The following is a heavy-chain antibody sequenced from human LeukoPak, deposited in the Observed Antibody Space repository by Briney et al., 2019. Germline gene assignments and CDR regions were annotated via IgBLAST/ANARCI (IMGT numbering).Heavy chain of an antibody. CDR3: AKDISEYITHNCFDY. D-gene: IGHD1-14*01. CDR1: GFTFSSYW. J-gene: IGHJ4*02. V-gene: IGHV3-74*01. CDR2: IKSDGSVT. Sequence: PGGSLRLSCAASGFTFSSYWMHWVRQAPGKGLVWVSRIKSDGSVTSYADSVKGRFTISRDNAKNSLYLQMNSLRAEDTALYYCAKDISEYITHNCFDYWGQGTLVTVSS.